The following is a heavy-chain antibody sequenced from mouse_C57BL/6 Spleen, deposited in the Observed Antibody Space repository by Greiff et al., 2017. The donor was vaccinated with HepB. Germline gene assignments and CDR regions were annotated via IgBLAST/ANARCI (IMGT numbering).Heavy chain of an antibody. J-gene: IGHJ2*01. CDR1: GYTFTSYW. CDR3: AHFYGSSLSDFDY. Sequence: QVQLQQPGAELVKPGASVKLSCKASGYTFTSYWMQWVKQRPGQGLEWIGDIDPSDSYTNYKQKFKGKATLTIDTSSSTAYMQLSTLTSEDSAVYYCAHFYGSSLSDFDYWGQGTTLTVSS. CDR2: IDPSDSYT. V-gene: IGHV1-50*01. D-gene: IGHD1-1*01.